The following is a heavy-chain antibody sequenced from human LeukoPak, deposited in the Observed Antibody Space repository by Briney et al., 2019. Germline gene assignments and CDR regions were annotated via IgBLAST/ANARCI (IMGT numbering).Heavy chain of an antibody. CDR2: IIPVLGTT. CDR1: GGTFSRYA. J-gene: IGHJ6*03. D-gene: IGHD3-10*01. Sequence: SSVTVSCKASGGTFSRYAISWVRQAPGQGLEWMGGIIPVLGTTNYAQTFQNKVTITADESTSTTYMELSSLTSEDTAVYYCATSGGDYYYYSLDVWGKGTPVTISS. CDR3: ATSGGDYYYYSLDV. V-gene: IGHV1-69*01.